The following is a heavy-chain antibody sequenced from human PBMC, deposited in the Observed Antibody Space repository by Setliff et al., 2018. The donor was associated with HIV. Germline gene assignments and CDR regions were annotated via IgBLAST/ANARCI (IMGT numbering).Heavy chain of an antibody. J-gene: IGHJ3*02. V-gene: IGHV4-34*01. Sequence: SETLSLTCAVSGGTFSLHYYTWIRQSPLRGLEWIGEINHSGGTRYNPSLESRVTMSLDTSKNQFSLNLTSVTAADTAVYYCASLGYSGSLVGAFDIWGQGTMVTVSS. D-gene: IGHD1-26*01. CDR3: ASLGYSGSLVGAFDI. CDR1: GGTFSLHY. CDR2: INHSGGT.